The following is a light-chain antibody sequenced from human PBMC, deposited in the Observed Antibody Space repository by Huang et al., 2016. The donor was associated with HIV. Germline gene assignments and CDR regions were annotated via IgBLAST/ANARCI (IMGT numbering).Light chain of an antibody. CDR3: QQRSNWPIT. V-gene: IGKV3-11*01. J-gene: IGKJ5*01. Sequence: EIVLTQSPATLSLSPGERATLSCRASQSVSSYLAWYQQTPAQAPRLLIYDASNRATGIPARFSCSGSVTDFTLTISSLEPEDYAVYYCQQRSNWPITFGQGTRLEMK. CDR1: QSVSSY. CDR2: DAS.